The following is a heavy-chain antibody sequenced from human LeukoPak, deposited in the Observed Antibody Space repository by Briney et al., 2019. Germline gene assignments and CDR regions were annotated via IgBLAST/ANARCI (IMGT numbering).Heavy chain of an antibody. V-gene: IGHV3-15*01. D-gene: IGHD1-1*01. J-gene: IGHJ4*02. CDR3: ATGVVTGTSR. Sequence: GGSLRLSCAVSRITFRNAWMSWVRQAPGKGLEWVARIRSKTEGETKEYAASVKGRFTTSRDDSRSRLYLQMNSLKTEDTAVYYCATGVVTGTSRWGQGTLVTVSS. CDR2: IRSKTEGETK. CDR1: RITFRNAW.